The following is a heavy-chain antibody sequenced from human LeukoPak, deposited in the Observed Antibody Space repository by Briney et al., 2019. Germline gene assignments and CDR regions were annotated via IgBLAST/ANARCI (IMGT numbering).Heavy chain of an antibody. CDR1: GVSISEYY. V-gene: IGHV4-4*07. CDR2: IYITGST. D-gene: IGHD4-17*01. J-gene: IGHJ4*02. Sequence: SETLSLTCSVSGVSISEYYWTWFRQPAGKGLEWIGRIYITGSTNYNPSLKSRVTMSVDTSKNQFSLKLSSVTAADTAVYYCASYTVTTYQYYFDYWGQGTLVTVSS. CDR3: ASYTVTTYQYYFDY.